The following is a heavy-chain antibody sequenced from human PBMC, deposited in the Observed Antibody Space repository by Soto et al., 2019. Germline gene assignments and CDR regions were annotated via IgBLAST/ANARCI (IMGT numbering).Heavy chain of an antibody. CDR1: GFTVSSNY. Sequence: GGSLRLSCAASGFTVSSNYMSWVRQAPGKGLEWVSVIYSGGSTYYADSVKGRFTISRDNAKNSLYLQMNSLRAEDTAVYYCARDYSSYGPFDYWGQGTLVTVSS. D-gene: IGHD5-18*01. CDR3: ARDYSSYGPFDY. V-gene: IGHV3-66*01. J-gene: IGHJ4*02. CDR2: IYSGGST.